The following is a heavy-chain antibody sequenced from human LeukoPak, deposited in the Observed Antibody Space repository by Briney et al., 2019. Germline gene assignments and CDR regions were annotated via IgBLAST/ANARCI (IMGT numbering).Heavy chain of an antibody. CDR1: GFTFSDYS. CDR2: ISDDSNYI. J-gene: IGHJ4*02. D-gene: IGHD2-2*01. Sequence: GGSLRLSCAASGFTFSDYSMNWVRQASGKGLEWVSSISDDSNYIYYADSVKGRFTISRDNAKNSLYLQMNSLRAEDTAVYYCANHLACGSTSCPSFDYWGQGTLVTVSS. V-gene: IGHV3-21*01. CDR3: ANHLACGSTSCPSFDY.